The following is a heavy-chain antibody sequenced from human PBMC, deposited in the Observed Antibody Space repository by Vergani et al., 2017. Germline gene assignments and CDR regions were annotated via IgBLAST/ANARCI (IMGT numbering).Heavy chain of an antibody. V-gene: IGHV4-31*11. CDR3: ARVDTQVPATSHFYYMDV. Sequence: QVQLQESGPGVVTPSQTLSLTCAVSGGSISSGDHCWTWIRQRPGKGLEWIGYIFYSGTTYDNPSLRSRLTISVATSQNQFSLKLRSVTAADTAVYYCARVDTQVPATSHFYYMDVWVKGTTVVVSS. CDR1: GGSISSGDHC. J-gene: IGHJ6*03. D-gene: IGHD6-25*01. CDR2: IFYSGTT.